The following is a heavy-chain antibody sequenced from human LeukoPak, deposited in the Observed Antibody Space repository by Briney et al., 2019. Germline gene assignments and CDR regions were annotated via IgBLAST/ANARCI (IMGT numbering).Heavy chain of an antibody. CDR3: ARDFGLGDY. CDR1: GFTFSSYV. D-gene: IGHD3-16*01. V-gene: IGHV3-30-3*01. CDR2: ISYDGSNR. Sequence: GGSLRLSCAASGFTFSSYVMHWVRQAPGKGLEWVAVISYDGSNRYYADSVKGRFTISRDNSKNTLYLQMNSLRAEDTAVYYCARDFGLGDYWGQGTLVTVSS. J-gene: IGHJ4*02.